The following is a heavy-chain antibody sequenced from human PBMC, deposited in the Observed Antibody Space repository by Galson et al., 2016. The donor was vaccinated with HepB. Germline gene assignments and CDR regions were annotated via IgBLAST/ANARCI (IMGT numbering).Heavy chain of an antibody. Sequence: SLRLSCAASGFTFKKYAMYWVRQAPGKGLEWVAVISYDGSTNNYADSVKGRFTMSRDNSKNTLYLQMNSLRGEDTAVYYCAKGDTIFGGYYGMDVWGKGTTVTVSS. CDR2: ISYDGSTN. CDR1: GFTFKKYA. J-gene: IGHJ6*04. V-gene: IGHV3-30-3*01. CDR3: AKGDTIFGGYYGMDV. D-gene: IGHD3-3*01.